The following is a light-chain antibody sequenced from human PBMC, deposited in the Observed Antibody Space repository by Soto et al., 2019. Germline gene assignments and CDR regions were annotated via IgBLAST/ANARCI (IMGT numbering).Light chain of an antibody. CDR3: HQFNNPIT. J-gene: IGKJ5*01. Sequence: AIQLTQSPSSLSASVGDRVTITCRASQDISTALAWYQQKPGKXPXXLIYGASTLENGVPSRFIGSGSGTDFTLTISSLLPEDFATDYCHQFNNPITFGQGTRLEIK. CDR1: QDISTA. V-gene: IGKV1D-13*01. CDR2: GAS.